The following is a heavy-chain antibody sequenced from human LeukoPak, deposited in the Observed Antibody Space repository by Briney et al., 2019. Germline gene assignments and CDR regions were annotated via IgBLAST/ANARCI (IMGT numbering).Heavy chain of an antibody. V-gene: IGHV4-31*03. CDR1: GDSISSGGSY. J-gene: IGHJ6*02. CDR3: ARAACSSTSCYAGYYYGMDV. Sequence: SQTLSLTCTVSGDSISSGGSYWSWTRQHPGEGLGWIGYIYYSGTTQYNPSLKSRVTISIDTSKNQFSLKLTSVTAADTAVYYCARAACSSTSCYAGYYYGMDVWGQGTTVTVSS. D-gene: IGHD2-2*01. CDR2: IYYSGTT.